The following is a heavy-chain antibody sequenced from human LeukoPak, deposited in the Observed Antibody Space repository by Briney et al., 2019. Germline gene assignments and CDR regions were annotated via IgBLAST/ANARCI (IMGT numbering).Heavy chain of an antibody. D-gene: IGHD1-26*01. V-gene: IGHV3-48*01. CDR2: ISSSSTTI. CDR1: GFTFSSYS. Sequence: GGSLRLSCAASGFTFSSYSMMWVRQAPGKGLEWVSYISSSSTTIHYADSVKGRFTISRDNAKNSVYLQMNSLRAEDTAVYYCARKGSNYYYMDFWGKGTTVTISS. CDR3: ARKGSNYYYMDF. J-gene: IGHJ6*03.